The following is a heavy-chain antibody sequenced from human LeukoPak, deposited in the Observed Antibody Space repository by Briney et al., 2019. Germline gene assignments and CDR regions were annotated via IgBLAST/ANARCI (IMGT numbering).Heavy chain of an antibody. V-gene: IGHV1-8*03. CDR3: ARGIAVAPNWFDP. CDR1: GHTFTSYD. J-gene: IGHJ5*02. CDR2: MNPNSGNT. D-gene: IGHD6-19*01. Sequence: ASVKVSCKASGHTFTSYDINWVRQATGQGLEWMGWMNPNSGNTGYAQKFQGRVTITRNTSISTAYMELSSLRSEDTAVYYCARGIAVAPNWFDPWGQGTLVTVSS.